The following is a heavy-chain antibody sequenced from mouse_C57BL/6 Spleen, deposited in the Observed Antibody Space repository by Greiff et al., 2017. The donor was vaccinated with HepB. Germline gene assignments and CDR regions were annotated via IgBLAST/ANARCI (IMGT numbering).Heavy chain of an antibody. V-gene: IGHV1-52*01. D-gene: IGHD1-1*01. CDR3: ARGGTTVVATKYYAMDY. J-gene: IGHJ4*01. CDR1: GYTFTSYW. CDR2: IDPSDSET. Sequence: QVQLQQPGAELVRPGSSVKLSCKASGYTFTSYWMHWVKQRPIQGLEWIGNIDPSDSETHYNQKFKDKATLTVDKSSSTAYMQLSSLTSEDSAVYYCARGGTTVVATKYYAMDYWGQGTSVTVSS.